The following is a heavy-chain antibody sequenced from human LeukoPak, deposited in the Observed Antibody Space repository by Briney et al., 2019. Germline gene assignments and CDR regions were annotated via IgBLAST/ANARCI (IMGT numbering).Heavy chain of an antibody. V-gene: IGHV1-69*13. Sequence: GASVKVSCKASGYTFTGYYMHWVRQAPGQGLEWMGGIIPIFGTANYAQKFQGRVTITADESTSTAYMELSSLRSEDTAVYYCARDGGFIAAAETYNWFDPWGQGTLVTVSS. D-gene: IGHD6-13*01. CDR3: ARDGGFIAAAETYNWFDP. J-gene: IGHJ5*02. CDR1: GYTFTGYY. CDR2: IIPIFGTA.